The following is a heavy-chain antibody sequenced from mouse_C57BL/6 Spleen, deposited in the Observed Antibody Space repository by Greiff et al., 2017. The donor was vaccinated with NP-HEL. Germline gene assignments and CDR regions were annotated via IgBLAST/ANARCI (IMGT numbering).Heavy chain of an antibody. CDR1: GFTFTDYY. V-gene: IGHV7-3*01. Sequence: EVKLVESGGGLVQPGGSLSLSCAASGFTFTDYYMSWVRQPPGKALEWLGFIRNKANGYTTEYSASVKGRFTISRDNSQSILYLQMNALRAEDSATYYCASSGIYWYFDVWGTGTTVTVSS. J-gene: IGHJ1*03. D-gene: IGHD4-1*01. CDR3: ASSGIYWYFDV. CDR2: IRNKANGYTT.